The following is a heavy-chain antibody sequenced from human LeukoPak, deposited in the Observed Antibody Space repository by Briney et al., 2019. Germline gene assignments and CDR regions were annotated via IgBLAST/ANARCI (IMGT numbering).Heavy chain of an antibody. V-gene: IGHV3-15*01. CDR1: GFTFSSYG. CDR3: TTDVPYYAGDC. D-gene: IGHD3-10*01. CDR2: IKSKTDGGTT. Sequence: PGGSLRLSCAASGFTFSSYGMHWVRQAPGKGLEWVGRIKSKTDGGTTDYAAPVKGRFTISRDDSKNTLYLQMNSLKTEDTAVYYCTTDVPYYAGDCWGQGTLVTVSS. J-gene: IGHJ4*02.